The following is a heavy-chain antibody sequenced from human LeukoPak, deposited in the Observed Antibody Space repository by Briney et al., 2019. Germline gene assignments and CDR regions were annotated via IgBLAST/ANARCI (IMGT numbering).Heavy chain of an antibody. Sequence: GGSLTLSCAASGFTFSSYGMHWVRQAPGKGLEWVAVISYGGSNKYYADSLKGRSTISRDNSKNTLYMQMNRLRAAETAVYYCAKGPRNQRSTSIAVAGTLLKXSHYYYGM. J-gene: IGHJ6*01. CDR3: AKGPRNQRSTSIAVAGTLLKXSHYYYGM. D-gene: IGHD6-19*01. CDR2: ISYGGSNK. CDR1: GFTFSSYG. V-gene: IGHV3-30*18.